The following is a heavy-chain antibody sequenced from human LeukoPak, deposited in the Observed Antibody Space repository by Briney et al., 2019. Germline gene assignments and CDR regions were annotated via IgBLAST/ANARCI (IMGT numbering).Heavy chain of an antibody. D-gene: IGHD6-19*01. Sequence: VASVKVSCKASGNTFNSYAMNWVRQAPGQGLEWMGWINTNTGNPTYAQGFTGRFVFSLDTSVSTAYLQISSLKAEDTAVYYCARDHPLNVAGYYSYYGMDVWGQGTTVTVSS. V-gene: IGHV7-4-1*02. CDR3: ARDHPLNVAGYYSYYGMDV. J-gene: IGHJ6*02. CDR1: GNTFNSYA. CDR2: INTNTGNP.